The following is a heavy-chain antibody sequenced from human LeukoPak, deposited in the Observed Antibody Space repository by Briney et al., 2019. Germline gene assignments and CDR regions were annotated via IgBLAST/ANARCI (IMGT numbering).Heavy chain of an antibody. Sequence: GGSLRLSCAASGFTFSSYGMHWVRQAPGKGLEWVAVISYDGSNKYYADSVKGRFTISRDNSKSTLYLQMNSLRAEDTALYYCAKARGYSSSSENNWFDPWGQGTLVTVSS. CDR1: GFTFSSYG. J-gene: IGHJ5*02. V-gene: IGHV3-30*18. CDR3: AKARGYSSSSENNWFDP. CDR2: ISYDGSNK. D-gene: IGHD6-6*01.